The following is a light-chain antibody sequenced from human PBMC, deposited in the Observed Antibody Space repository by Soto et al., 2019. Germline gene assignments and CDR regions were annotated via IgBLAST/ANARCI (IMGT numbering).Light chain of an antibody. V-gene: IGKV3-20*01. J-gene: IGKJ1*01. CDR2: GAS. CDR1: QSVSSSY. CDR3: QQYGTSPWT. Sequence: EIVLTQSPVTLSLSPGERATLACRASQSVSSSYLAWYQQKPGQAPRLLIYGASSRATGIPDRFSGSGSGTNFTLSISRLEPEHFAVYHCQQYGTSPWTFGQGTKVEIK.